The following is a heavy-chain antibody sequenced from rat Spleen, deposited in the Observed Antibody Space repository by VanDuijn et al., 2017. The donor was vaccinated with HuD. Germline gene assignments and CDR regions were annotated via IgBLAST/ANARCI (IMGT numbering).Heavy chain of an antibody. CDR2: ISPSGGST. Sequence: EVQLVESGGGLVQPGRSLKLSCSASGFTFSNYGMHWIRQAPTKGLEWVASISPSGGSTYYRDSVKGRFIISRDNAKSTLYLQMDSLRSEDTATYYCTRGNYYSVYYFDYWGQGVMVTVSS. CDR3: TRGNYYSVYYFDY. V-gene: IGHV5-19*01. D-gene: IGHD1-1*01. CDR1: GFTFSNYG. J-gene: IGHJ2*01.